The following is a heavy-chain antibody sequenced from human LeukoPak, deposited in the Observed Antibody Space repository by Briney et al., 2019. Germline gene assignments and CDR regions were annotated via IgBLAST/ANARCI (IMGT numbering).Heavy chain of an antibody. CDR3: ARGSPGYSNYFDY. J-gene: IGHJ4*02. CDR1: GFTFSSYA. Sequence: GGSLRLSCAASGFTFSSYAMHWVRQAPGKGLEWVAVISYDGSNKYYADSVKGRFTISRDNSKNTLYLQMNSLRAEDTAVYYCARGSPGYSNYFDYWGQGTLVTVSS. D-gene: IGHD6-13*01. V-gene: IGHV3-30-3*01. CDR2: ISYDGSNK.